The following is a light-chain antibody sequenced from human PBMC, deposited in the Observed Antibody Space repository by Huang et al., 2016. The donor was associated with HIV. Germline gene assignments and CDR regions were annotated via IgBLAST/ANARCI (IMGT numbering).Light chain of an antibody. CDR3: QQRSNWPGT. V-gene: IGKV3-11*01. CDR1: QSVSNY. J-gene: IGKJ1*01. Sequence: EIVLTQSPATLSLFPGERATLSCRASQSVSNYLAWYQQKPGQAPSLLMYDASNRATGIPARFSGSGSATDFTLTINSLEPEDFAVYYCQQRSNWPGTFGQGTKVEVK. CDR2: DAS.